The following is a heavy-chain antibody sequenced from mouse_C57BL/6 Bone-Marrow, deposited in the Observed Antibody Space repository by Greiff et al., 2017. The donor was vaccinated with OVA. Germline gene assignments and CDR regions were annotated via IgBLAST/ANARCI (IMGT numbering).Heavy chain of an antibody. J-gene: IGHJ3*01. V-gene: IGHV1-64*01. Sequence: QVQLQQPGAELVKPGASVQLSCKASGYTFTSYWMHWVKQRPGQGLEWIGMIHPTSGSTNYNEKFTSKATLTVDKSSSTAYMQHSSLTSEDSAVSYCARRIYDGRVAYWGQGTLVTVSA. D-gene: IGHD2-1*01. CDR3: ARRIYDGRVAY. CDR1: GYTFTSYW. CDR2: IHPTSGST.